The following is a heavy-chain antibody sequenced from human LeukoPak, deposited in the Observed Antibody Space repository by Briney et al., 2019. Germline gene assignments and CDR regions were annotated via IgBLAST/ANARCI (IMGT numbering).Heavy chain of an antibody. CDR1: GYTFTSYA. D-gene: IGHD6-6*01. V-gene: IGHV1-3*01. Sequence: GASVKVSCKASGYTFTSYAMHWVRQAPGQRLEWMGWINAGNGNTKYSQKLQGRVTMTTDTSTSTAYMELRSLRSDDTAVYYCARDCSSSDNWFDPWGQGTLVTVSS. CDR2: INAGNGNT. CDR3: ARDCSSSDNWFDP. J-gene: IGHJ5*02.